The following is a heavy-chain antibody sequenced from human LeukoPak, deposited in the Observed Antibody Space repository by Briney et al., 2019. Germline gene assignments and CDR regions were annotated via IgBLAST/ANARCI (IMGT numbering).Heavy chain of an antibody. CDR1: GFTFSSYG. D-gene: IGHD6-13*01. J-gene: IGHJ4*02. V-gene: IGHV3-7*01. Sequence: PGGSLRLSCAASGFTFSSYGMHWVRQAPGKGLEWVANIKQDGSEKYYVDSVKGRFTISRDNAKNSLYLQMNSLRAEDTAVYYCARGRPGYSSSWFDYWGQGTLVTVSS. CDR2: IKQDGSEK. CDR3: ARGRPGYSSSWFDY.